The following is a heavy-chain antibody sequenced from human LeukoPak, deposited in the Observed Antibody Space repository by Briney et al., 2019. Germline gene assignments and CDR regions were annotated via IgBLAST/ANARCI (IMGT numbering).Heavy chain of an antibody. CDR2: ISAYNGNT. Sequence: ASVKVSCKASGYTFTSYGISWVRQAPGQGLEWMGWISAYNGNTNYAQKLQGRGTMTTDTSTSTAYMELRSLRSDDTAVYYCARGDHVRIYTESAFDIWGQGTMVTVYS. J-gene: IGHJ3*02. V-gene: IGHV1-18*01. CDR1: GYTFTSYG. D-gene: IGHD2-15*01. CDR3: ARGDHVRIYTESAFDI.